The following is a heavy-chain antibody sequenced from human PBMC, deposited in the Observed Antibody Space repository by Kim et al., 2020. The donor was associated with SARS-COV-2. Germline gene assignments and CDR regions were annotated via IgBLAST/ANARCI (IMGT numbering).Heavy chain of an antibody. Sequence: SETLSLTCTVSGGSISSYYWSWIRQPPGKGLEWIGYIYYSGSTNYNPSLKSRVTISVDTSKNQFSLKLSSVTAADTAVYYCARAPYFTVAFFDYWGQGTLVTVSS. CDR2: IYYSGST. D-gene: IGHD4-17*01. J-gene: IGHJ4*02. CDR1: GGSISSYY. CDR3: ARAPYFTVAFFDY. V-gene: IGHV4-59*01.